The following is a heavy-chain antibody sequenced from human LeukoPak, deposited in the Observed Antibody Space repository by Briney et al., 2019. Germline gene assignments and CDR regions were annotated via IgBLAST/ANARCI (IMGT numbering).Heavy chain of an antibody. CDR3: APDRGVAGDV. Sequence: PGGSLRLSCAGSGFTFRDPWMSWVRQAPGKGLEWVGRIKNKAAGGTADYAAPVQGRFTISRDDSESTLYLQMNSLKTEDTAVYYWAPDRGVAGDVWGQGTKGTVSS. V-gene: IGHV3-15*01. CDR2: IKNKAAGGTA. J-gene: IGHJ6*02. D-gene: IGHD3-10*01. CDR1: GFTFRDPW.